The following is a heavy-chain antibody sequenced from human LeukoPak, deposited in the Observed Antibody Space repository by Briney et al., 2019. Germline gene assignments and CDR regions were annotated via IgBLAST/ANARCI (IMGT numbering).Heavy chain of an antibody. CDR2: INHSGST. CDR3: AREPGDYDILTGYYRPSYFDY. CDR1: GGSFSGYY. J-gene: IGHJ4*02. V-gene: IGHV4-34*01. Sequence: SETLSLTCAVYGGSFSGYYWSWIRQPPGKGLEWIGEINHSGSTNYNPSLKSRVTISVDTSKNQFSLKLSSVTAADTAVYYCAREPGDYDILTGYYRPSYFDYWGQGTLVTVSS. D-gene: IGHD3-9*01.